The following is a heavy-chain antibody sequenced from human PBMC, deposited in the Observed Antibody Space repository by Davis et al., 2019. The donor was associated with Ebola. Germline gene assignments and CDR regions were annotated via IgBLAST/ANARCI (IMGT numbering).Heavy chain of an antibody. CDR1: GFTFSSYW. Sequence: GESLKISCAASGFTFSSYWMSWVRQAPGKGLEYVSAISSNGGSTYYADSVKGRFTISRDNSKNTLYLQMSSLRAEDTAVYYCARDLPGGDWYFDLWGRGTLVTVSS. V-gene: IGHV3-64*04. J-gene: IGHJ2*01. CDR2: ISSNGGST. D-gene: IGHD2-2*01. CDR3: ARDLPGGDWYFDL.